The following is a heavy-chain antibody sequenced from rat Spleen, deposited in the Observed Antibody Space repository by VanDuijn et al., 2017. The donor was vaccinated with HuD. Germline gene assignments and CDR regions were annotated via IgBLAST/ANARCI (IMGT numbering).Heavy chain of an antibody. CDR1: GFTFSNYD. CDR2: ISTGGGNT. CDR3: ARHYYYSSYHYWYFDF. J-gene: IGHJ1*01. Sequence: EVQLVESGGGLVQPGRSLKLSCAASGFTFSNYDMAWVRQAPTKGLEWIASISTGGGNTYYRDSVKGRFTIPRDNAKNTQYLQMDSLRSEDTATYYCARHYYYSSYHYWYFDFWGPGTMVTVSS. V-gene: IGHV5S13*01. D-gene: IGHD1-2*01.